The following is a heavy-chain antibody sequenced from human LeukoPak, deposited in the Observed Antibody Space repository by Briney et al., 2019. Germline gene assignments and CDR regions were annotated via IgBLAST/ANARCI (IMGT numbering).Heavy chain of an antibody. Sequence: PSETLSLTCAVYGGSFSGYYWSWIRQPPGKGLEWIGEINHSGSTNYNPSLKSRVTISVDTSKNQFSLKLSSVTAADTAVYYCARKARQQLVLFKTDWSDPWGQGTLVTVSS. J-gene: IGHJ5*02. D-gene: IGHD6-13*01. CDR3: ARKARQQLVLFKTDWSDP. CDR2: INHSGST. V-gene: IGHV4-34*01. CDR1: GGSFSGYY.